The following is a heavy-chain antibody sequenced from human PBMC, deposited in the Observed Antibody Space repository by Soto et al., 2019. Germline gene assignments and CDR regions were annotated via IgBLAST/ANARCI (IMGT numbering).Heavy chain of an antibody. CDR1: GGTFNTYA. Sequence: QVQLVQSGAEMKKPGSSVKVSCQYSGGTFNTYAMTWVRQAPGEGPEWMGDISPMFGAANYAPKFQGRVTITAAESTGTSYMQLSSLTSEDTALYFCAREVQVHTPAFVYWGQGTLVTVSS. CDR3: AREVQVHTPAFVY. J-gene: IGHJ4*02. CDR2: ISPMFGAA. V-gene: IGHV1-69*19. D-gene: IGHD3-10*01.